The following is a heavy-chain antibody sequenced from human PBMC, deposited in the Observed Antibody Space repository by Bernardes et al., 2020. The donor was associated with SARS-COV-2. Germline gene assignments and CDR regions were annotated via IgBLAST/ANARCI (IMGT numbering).Heavy chain of an antibody. CDR1: GFTFSSSG. V-gene: IGHV3-33*01. J-gene: IGHJ4*02. CDR2: IWYDGSNK. CDR3: ARDLLPGYSSLGFDY. D-gene: IGHD6-13*01. Sequence: GGSLRLSCAASGFTFSSSGMHWVRQAPGTGLEWVAVIWYDGSNKYYADSVKGRFTISRDNSKNTLYLQMNSLRAEDTAVYYCARDLLPGYSSLGFDYWGQGTLVTVSS.